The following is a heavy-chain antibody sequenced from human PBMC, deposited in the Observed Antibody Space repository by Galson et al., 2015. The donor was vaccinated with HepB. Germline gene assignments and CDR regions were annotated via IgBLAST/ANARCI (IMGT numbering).Heavy chain of an antibody. D-gene: IGHD6-19*01. CDR1: GGSFSGYY. CDR3: ARAPLPRKPYSSGWNWFDP. V-gene: IGHV4-34*01. Sequence: SETLSLTCAVYGGSFSGYYWSWIRQPPGKGLEWIGEINHSGSTNYNPSLKSRVTISVDTSKNQFSLKLSSVTAADTAVYYCARAPLPRKPYSSGWNWFDPWGQGTLVTVSS. J-gene: IGHJ5*02. CDR2: INHSGST.